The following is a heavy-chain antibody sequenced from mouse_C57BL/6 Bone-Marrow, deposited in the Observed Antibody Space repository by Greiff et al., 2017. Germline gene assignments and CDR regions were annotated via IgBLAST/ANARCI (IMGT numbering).Heavy chain of an antibody. D-gene: IGHD1-1*01. V-gene: IGHV1-81*01. CDR1: GYTFTSYG. J-gene: IGHJ1*03. CDR3: ARRGSYYGSGYDWYFDV. Sequence: QVQLQQSGAELARPGASVKLSCKASGYTFTSYGISWVKQRTGQGLEWIGEIYPRSGNTYYNEKFKGKATLTADKSSSTAYMELRSLTSEDSAVYFCARRGSYYGSGYDWYFDVWGTGTTVTVSS. CDR2: IYPRSGNT.